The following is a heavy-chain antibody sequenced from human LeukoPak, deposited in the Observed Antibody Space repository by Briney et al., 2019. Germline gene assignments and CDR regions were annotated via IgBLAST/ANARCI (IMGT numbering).Heavy chain of an antibody. Sequence: SETLSLTCAVYGGSFSGYYWSWIRQPPGKGLEWIGEINHSGSTNYNPSLKSRVTISVDTSKNQFSLKLSSVTAADTAVYYCARDGCGGDCYSGAFDIWGQGTMVTVSS. D-gene: IGHD2-21*02. CDR3: ARDGCGGDCYSGAFDI. CDR2: INHSGST. CDR1: GGSFSGYY. J-gene: IGHJ3*02. V-gene: IGHV4-34*01.